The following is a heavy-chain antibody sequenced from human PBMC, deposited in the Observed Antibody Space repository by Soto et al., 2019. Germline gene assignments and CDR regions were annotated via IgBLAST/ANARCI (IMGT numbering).Heavy chain of an antibody. D-gene: IGHD6-19*01. CDR2: VFHTGTT. CDR1: GDSVSSPYY. V-gene: IGHV4-4*02. Sequence: QVQLQESGPGLVKPSGTLSLTCAVSGDSVSSPYYWCWVRQSPGKGLEWIGEVFHTGTTSYNPSLRSRVTISMDKSINQFSLDLSSVTAADTAVYYCARSAGWYGICGWGPGTLVIVSS. J-gene: IGHJ4*02. CDR3: ARSAGWYGICG.